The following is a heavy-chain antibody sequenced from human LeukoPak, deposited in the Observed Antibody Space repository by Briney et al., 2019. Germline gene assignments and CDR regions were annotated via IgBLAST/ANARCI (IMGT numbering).Heavy chain of an antibody. CDR1: GFTFSSYS. CDR3: ARDDKGALWFGESH. J-gene: IGHJ4*02. V-gene: IGHV3-48*04. Sequence: SGGSLRLSCAASGFTFSSYSMNWVRQAPGKGLEWVSYISSSSTIYYADSVKGRFTISRDNAKNSLYLQMNSLRAEDTAVYYCARDDKGALWFGESHWGQGTLVTVSS. CDR2: ISSSSTI. D-gene: IGHD3-10*01.